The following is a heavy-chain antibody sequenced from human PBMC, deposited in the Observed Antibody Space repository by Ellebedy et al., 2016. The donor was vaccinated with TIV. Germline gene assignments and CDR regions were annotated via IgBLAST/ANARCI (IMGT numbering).Heavy chain of an antibody. CDR1: GFTFSNYD. Sequence: PGGSLRLSCAASGFTFSNYDMHWIRQAPGKGLEWVTATSYDGSAKYYADSVNGRFTISRDNSKNTLYLQMNSLRAEDTAVYYCAKGWAGNYKGKSGPRYMDVWGQGTTVTVSS. CDR2: TSYDGSAK. D-gene: IGHD3-3*01. V-gene: IGHV3-30*18. J-gene: IGHJ6*02. CDR3: AKGWAGNYKGKSGPRYMDV.